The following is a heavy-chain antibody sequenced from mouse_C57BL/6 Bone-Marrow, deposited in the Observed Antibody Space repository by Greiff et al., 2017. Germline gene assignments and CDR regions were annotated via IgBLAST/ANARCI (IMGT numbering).Heavy chain of an antibody. CDR1: GYTFTSYW. CDR2: IDPNSGGT. CDR3: ARGRLRRGAWFAY. J-gene: IGHJ3*01. Sequence: QVQLQQPGAELVKPGASVKLSCKASGYTFTSYWMHWVKQRPGRGLEWIGRIDPNSGGTKYNEKFKSKATMTVDKTSGPASLPLGSLTSEDAAVYYYARGRLRRGAWFAYWGQGTLVTVSA. V-gene: IGHV1-72*01. D-gene: IGHD2-4*01.